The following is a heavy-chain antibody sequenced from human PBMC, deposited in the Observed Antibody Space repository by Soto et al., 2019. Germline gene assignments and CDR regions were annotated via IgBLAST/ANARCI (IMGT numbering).Heavy chain of an antibody. CDR2: INAANGHT. D-gene: IGHD3-10*01. Sequence: QVQVVQSGAEVKRPGASVKVSCKASGYTFTHYAIHWVRQAPGQRPELMGWINAANGHTKYSQTFQGRVTLTRDTFATTAYMELSSLSSEDTAVYYCATQDFESGRSHLDYWGQGTLVTVSS. CDR3: ATQDFESGRSHLDY. CDR1: GYTFTHYA. J-gene: IGHJ4*02. V-gene: IGHV1-3*01.